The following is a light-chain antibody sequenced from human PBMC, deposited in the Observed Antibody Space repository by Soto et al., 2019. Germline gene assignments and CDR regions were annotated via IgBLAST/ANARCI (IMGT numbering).Light chain of an antibody. CDR1: QRISTW. V-gene: IGKV1-5*01. Sequence: DIQMTQSPSTVSASVGDRITITCRASQRISTWLAWYQHSPGRAPKLLIYDASNLESGVPSRFSGRGSGTDFTLTITSLQPDDFATYYCQQVNYYPFTFGGGTRVEIK. CDR2: DAS. CDR3: QQVNYYPFT. J-gene: IGKJ4*01.